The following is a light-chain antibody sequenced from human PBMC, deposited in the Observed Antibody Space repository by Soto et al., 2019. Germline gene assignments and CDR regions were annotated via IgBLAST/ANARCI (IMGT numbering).Light chain of an antibody. CDR1: SSDVGGYKY. J-gene: IGLJ1*01. CDR2: EVS. Sequence: QSVLTQPASVSGSPGQSITISCTGTSSDVGGYKYVSWYQHHPGKAPKLMIYEVSNRPSGVSNRFSGSKSGNTASLTISGLQAEDEADYYCSSYTTSNTLVFGTGTKLTVL. V-gene: IGLV2-14*01. CDR3: SSYTTSNTLV.